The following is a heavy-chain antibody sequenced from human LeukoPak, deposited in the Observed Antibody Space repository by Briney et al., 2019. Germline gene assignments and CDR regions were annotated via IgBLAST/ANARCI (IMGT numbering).Heavy chain of an antibody. J-gene: IGHJ6*03. V-gene: IGHV1-2*02. Sequence: VASVKVSCKASGYTFTGYYMHWVRQAPGQGLEWMGWINPNSGGTNYAQKFQGRVTMTRDTSISTAYMELSRLRSDDTAVYYCARVGNSGYEVYYYMDVWGKGTTVTISS. CDR3: ARVGNSGYEVYYYMDV. CDR2: INPNSGGT. CDR1: GYTFTGYY. D-gene: IGHD5-12*01.